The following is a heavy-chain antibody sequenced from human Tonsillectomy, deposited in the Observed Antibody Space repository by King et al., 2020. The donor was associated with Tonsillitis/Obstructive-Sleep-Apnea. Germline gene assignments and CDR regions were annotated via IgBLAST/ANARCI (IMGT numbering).Heavy chain of an antibody. CDR2: IKSKTDGGTT. Sequence: DVQLVESGGGLVKPGGSLRLSCAASGFTFSNAWMNWVRQAPGKGLEWVGRIKSKTDGGTTDYAAPVKGRFTISRDDSKNTLYLQMNSLKTEDTAVYYCTTAWYDFWSGYLRDAFDIWGQGTMVTVSS. J-gene: IGHJ3*02. D-gene: IGHD3-3*01. CDR1: GFTFSNAW. V-gene: IGHV3-15*07. CDR3: TTAWYDFWSGYLRDAFDI.